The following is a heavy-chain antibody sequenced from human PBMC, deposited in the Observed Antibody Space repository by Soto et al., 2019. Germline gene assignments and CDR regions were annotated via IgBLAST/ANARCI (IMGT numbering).Heavy chain of an antibody. CDR3: AREGSPYDILTSYYGMDV. J-gene: IGHJ6*02. CDR1: GGTFSSYA. V-gene: IGHV1-69*01. CDR2: IIPIFGTA. Sequence: QVQLVQSGAEVKKPGSSVKVSCKAPGGTFSSYAISWVRQAPGQGLEWMGGIIPIFGTANYAQKFQGRVTITADESTSTAYMELSSLRSEDTAVYYCAREGSPYDILTSYYGMDVWGQGTTVTVSS. D-gene: IGHD3-9*01.